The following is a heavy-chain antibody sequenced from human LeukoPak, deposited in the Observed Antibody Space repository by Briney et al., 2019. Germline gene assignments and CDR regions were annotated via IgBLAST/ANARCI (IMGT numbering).Heavy chain of an antibody. Sequence: PSETLSLTCAVSGGSISSGGYSWSWIRQPPGKGLEWIVYIYHSGSTYYNPSLKSRVTISVDRSKNQFSLKLSSVTAADTAVYYCARAGLLGDWYFDLWGRGTLVTVSS. CDR2: IYHSGST. V-gene: IGHV4-30-2*01. J-gene: IGHJ2*01. D-gene: IGHD1-14*01. CDR3: ARAGLLGDWYFDL. CDR1: GGSISSGGYS.